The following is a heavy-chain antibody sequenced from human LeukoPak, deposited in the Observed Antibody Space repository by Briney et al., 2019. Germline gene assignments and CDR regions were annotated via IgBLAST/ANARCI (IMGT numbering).Heavy chain of an antibody. CDR3: ASSPITMIVVGPIGTFDI. CDR1: GASISSSSYY. Sequence: NPSETLSLTCTVSGASISSSSYYWGWIRQPPGKGLEWIGSIYYSGSTYYNPSLKSRVTISVDTSKNQFSLKLSSVTAADTAVYYCASSPITMIVVGPIGTFDIWGQGTMVTVSS. J-gene: IGHJ3*02. CDR2: IYYSGST. V-gene: IGHV4-39*07. D-gene: IGHD3-22*01.